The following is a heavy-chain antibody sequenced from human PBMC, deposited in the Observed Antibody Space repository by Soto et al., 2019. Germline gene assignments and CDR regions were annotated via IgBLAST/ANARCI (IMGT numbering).Heavy chain of an antibody. J-gene: IGHJ4*02. V-gene: IGHV1-69*01. Sequence: QVQLEQSGPEVKRPGTSVKVSCQASGGAFGRYSVSWVRQAPGQGLEWIGGVIPVFNTSNYSLKFQGRVAIFADLSTSTVFIELRSLRSEDTSLYYCARGDEMTAVTIFEYWGQGTLVTVSS. CDR2: VIPVFNTS. CDR1: GGAFGRYS. D-gene: IGHD4-17*01. CDR3: ARGDEMTAVTIFEY.